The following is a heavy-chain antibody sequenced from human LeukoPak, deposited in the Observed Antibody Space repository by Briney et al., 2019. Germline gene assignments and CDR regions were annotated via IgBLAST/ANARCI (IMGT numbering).Heavy chain of an antibody. V-gene: IGHV3-23*01. CDR2: ISGGGGST. CDR3: AKGGKWDVTPFDY. Sequence: GGSLRLSYAGSGFTFTSYSMNWVRQAPGKGLEWVSTISGGGGSTYYADSVKGRFTISRDNSKNTLYLQVNSLRAEDTAVYYCAKGGKWDVTPFDYWGQGTLVTVSS. D-gene: IGHD1-26*01. J-gene: IGHJ4*02. CDR1: GFTFTSYS.